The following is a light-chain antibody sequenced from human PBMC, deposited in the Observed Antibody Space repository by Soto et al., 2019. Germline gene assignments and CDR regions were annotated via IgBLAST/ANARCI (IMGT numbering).Light chain of an antibody. V-gene: IGKV3-20*01. Sequence: EVVLTQSPGTLSLSPGERATLSCRASQSVADSYLAWYQQKTGRAPSLLFDAATRRATGTPDRFSGSGSGTEFTLTISTLEPDDFAVYYCHHFGSSPETFGQGTKVE. CDR3: HHFGSSPET. J-gene: IGKJ1*01. CDR2: AAT. CDR1: QSVADSY.